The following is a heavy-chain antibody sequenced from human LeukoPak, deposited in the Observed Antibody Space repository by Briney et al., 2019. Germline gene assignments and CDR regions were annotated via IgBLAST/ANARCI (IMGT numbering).Heavy chain of an antibody. CDR1: GYTLTELS. CDR2: FDPEDGET. CDR3: ATDRLYYDSRGRLGY. V-gene: IGHV1-24*01. D-gene: IGHD3-22*01. Sequence: ASVKVSCKVSGYTLTELSMHWVRQAPGKGLEWMGGFDPEDGETIYAQKFQGRVTMTEDTSTDTAYMELSSLRSEDTAVYYCATDRLYYDSRGRLGYSGQGTLVTVSS. J-gene: IGHJ4*02.